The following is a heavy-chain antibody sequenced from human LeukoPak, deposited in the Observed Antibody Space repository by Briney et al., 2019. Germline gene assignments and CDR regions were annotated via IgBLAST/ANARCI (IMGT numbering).Heavy chain of an antibody. CDR2: IDWDDDK. CDR1: GFSLSTSGMC. Sequence: SGPTLVNPTQTLTLTCTFSGFSLSTSGMCVSWIRQPPGKALEWLARIDWDDDKYYSTSLKTRLTISKDTSKNQVVLTMTNMDPVDTATYYCARFMTTVTTSPMDVWGKGTTVTVSS. D-gene: IGHD4-17*01. CDR3: ARFMTTVTTSPMDV. J-gene: IGHJ6*03. V-gene: IGHV2-70*11.